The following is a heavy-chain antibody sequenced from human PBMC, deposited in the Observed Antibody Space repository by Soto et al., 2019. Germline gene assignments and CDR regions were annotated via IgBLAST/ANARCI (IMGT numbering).Heavy chain of an antibody. J-gene: IGHJ5*02. D-gene: IGHD3-9*01. Sequence: AAVNLSRTASGYPLPPLYLNCGRQAPGQGLEWMGWVKTNTGVTKYAKKFQGRVTMTRDTSINTAYMELSGLTSDDMAVYYCTTLRLDLWGQG. CDR1: GYPLPPLY. CDR3: TTLRLDL. CDR2: VKTNTGVT. V-gene: IGHV1-2*02.